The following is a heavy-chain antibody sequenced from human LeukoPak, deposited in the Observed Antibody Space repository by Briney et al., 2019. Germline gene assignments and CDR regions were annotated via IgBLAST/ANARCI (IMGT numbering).Heavy chain of an antibody. D-gene: IGHD6-19*01. V-gene: IGHV1-18*01. CDR3: ARAWGHNSGWYRNRGFDY. CDR2: ISAYNGNT. Sequence: ASVKVSCKASGYTFTSYGISWVRQAPGQGLEWMGWISAYNGNTNYAQKLQGRVTMTTDTSTSTAYMELRSLRSDDTAVYYCARAWGHNSGWYRNRGFDYWGQGTLVTVSS. J-gene: IGHJ4*02. CDR1: GYTFTSYG.